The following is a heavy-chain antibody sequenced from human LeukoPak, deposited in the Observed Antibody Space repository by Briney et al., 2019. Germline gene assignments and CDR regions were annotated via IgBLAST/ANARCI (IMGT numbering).Heavy chain of an antibody. CDR2: LTGSGGGT. Sequence: GGSLRLSCAASGFTFSSSAMSWVRQAPGKGLEWVSALTGSGGGTYYADSVKGRFTISRDNAKNSLYLQMNSLRAEDTAVYYCARDNGMDVWGQGTTVTVSS. J-gene: IGHJ6*02. V-gene: IGHV3-23*01. CDR3: ARDNGMDV. CDR1: GFTFSSSA.